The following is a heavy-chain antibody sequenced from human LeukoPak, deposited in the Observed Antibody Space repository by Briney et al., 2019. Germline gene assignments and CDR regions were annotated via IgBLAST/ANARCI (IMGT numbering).Heavy chain of an antibody. V-gene: IGHV3-7*01. J-gene: IGHJ5*02. CDR2: IKQDGSEK. CDR1: GFTFSSYW. CDR3: AREYYDFWSAQKRSWFDP. Sequence: GGSLRLSCAASGFTFSSYWMSWVRQAPGKGLEWVANIKQDGSEKYYVDSVKGRFTISRDNAKNSLYLQMNSLRAEDTAVYYCAREYYDFWSAQKRSWFDPWGQGTLVTVSS. D-gene: IGHD3-3*01.